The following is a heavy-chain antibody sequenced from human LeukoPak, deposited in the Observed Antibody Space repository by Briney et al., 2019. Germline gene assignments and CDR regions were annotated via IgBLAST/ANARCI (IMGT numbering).Heavy chain of an antibody. CDR3: ARDTGYCSGGSCYHNYFDY. J-gene: IGHJ4*02. CDR2: IYYSGST. D-gene: IGHD2-15*01. V-gene: IGHV4-30-4*01. Sequence: PSQTLSLTCTVSGGSFSSGDYYWSWIRQPPGTGLEWIGYIYYSGSTYYNPSLKSRVTISVDTSKNQFSLKLSSVTAADTAVYYCARDTGYCSGGSCYHNYFDYWGQGTLVTVPS. CDR1: GGSFSSGDYY.